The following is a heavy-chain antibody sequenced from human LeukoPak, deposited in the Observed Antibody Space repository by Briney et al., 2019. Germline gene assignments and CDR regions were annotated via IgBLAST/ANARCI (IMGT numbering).Heavy chain of an antibody. CDR1: GFTFSSYA. CDR2: ISGSGGST. J-gene: IGHJ4*02. Sequence: PGGSLRLSCAASGFTFSSYAMSWVRQAPGKGLEWVSAISGSGGSTYYADSVKGRFTISRDNSKNTLYLQMNSLRAEDTAVYYCAKDLRYSSTWDYFDYWGQGTLVTVSS. D-gene: IGHD6-13*01. CDR3: AKDLRYSSTWDYFDY. V-gene: IGHV3-23*01.